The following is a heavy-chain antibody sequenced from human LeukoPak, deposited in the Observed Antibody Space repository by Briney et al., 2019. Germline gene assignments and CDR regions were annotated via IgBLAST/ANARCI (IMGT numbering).Heavy chain of an antibody. CDR2: ISSSSSTI. V-gene: IGHV3-48*04. D-gene: IGHD5-18*01. CDR1: GFTFSSYS. Sequence: GGSLRLSCAASGFTFSSYSMNWVRQAPGKGLEWVSYISSSSSTIYYADSVKGRFTISRDNAKNSLYLQMNSLRAEDTAVYYCARSVDTAIWWFDPWGQGTLVTVSS. J-gene: IGHJ5*02. CDR3: ARSVDTAIWWFDP.